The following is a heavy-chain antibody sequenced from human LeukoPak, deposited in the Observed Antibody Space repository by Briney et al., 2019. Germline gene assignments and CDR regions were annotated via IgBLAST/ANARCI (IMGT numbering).Heavy chain of an antibody. Sequence: GASVKVSCKASGYTFTGYYMHWVRQAPGQGLEWMGWINPNSGGTNYAQKFQGRVTMTRDTSISTAYMELSRLRSDDTAVYYCARAGELLRTGAFDIWGQGTMVTVSS. CDR3: ARAGELLRTGAFDI. J-gene: IGHJ3*02. D-gene: IGHD1-26*01. CDR1: GYTFTGYY. CDR2: INPNSGGT. V-gene: IGHV1-2*02.